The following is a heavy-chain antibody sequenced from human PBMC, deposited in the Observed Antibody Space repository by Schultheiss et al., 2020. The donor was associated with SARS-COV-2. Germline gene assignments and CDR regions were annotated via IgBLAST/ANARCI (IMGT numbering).Heavy chain of an antibody. CDR1: GGSISSYY. CDR2: IYTSGST. CDR3: ARDLPCSGGSCEIDY. J-gene: IGHJ4*02. Sequence: SETLSLTCTVSGGSISSYYWSWIRQPDGKGLEWIGRIYTSGSTNYNPSLKSRVTMSVDTSKNQFSLKLSSVTAADTAVYYCARDLPCSGGSCEIDYWGQGTLVTVSS. D-gene: IGHD2-15*01. V-gene: IGHV4-4*07.